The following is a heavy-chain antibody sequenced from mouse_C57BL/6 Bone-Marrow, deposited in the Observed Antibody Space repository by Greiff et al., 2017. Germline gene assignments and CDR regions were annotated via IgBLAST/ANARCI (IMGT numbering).Heavy chain of an antibody. V-gene: IGHV8-8*01. CDR1: GFSLSTFGMG. Sequence: QVTLKECGPGILQPSQTLSLTCSFSGFSLSTFGMGVGWIRQPSGKGLEWLAHIWWDDDKYYNPALKSRLTISKDTSKNQVFLKIANVDTADTATYYCALYYSMDYFDYWGQGTTLTVSS. CDR3: ALYYSMDYFDY. J-gene: IGHJ2*01. D-gene: IGHD2-12*01. CDR2: IWWDDDK.